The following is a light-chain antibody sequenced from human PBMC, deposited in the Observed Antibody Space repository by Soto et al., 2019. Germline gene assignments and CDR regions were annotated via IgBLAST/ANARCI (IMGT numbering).Light chain of an antibody. Sequence: EIVMTQSPATLSVYPGERATLSCRASQTVSRMYLSWFQQKPGQAPRLLIYGTSTRATGIPVRFSGSGSGTDFTLTISSLQPEDFAVYFCHQDFNLPWTFGQGTKVDTK. V-gene: IGKV3D-7*01. J-gene: IGKJ1*01. CDR3: HQDFNLPWT. CDR1: QTVSRMY. CDR2: GTS.